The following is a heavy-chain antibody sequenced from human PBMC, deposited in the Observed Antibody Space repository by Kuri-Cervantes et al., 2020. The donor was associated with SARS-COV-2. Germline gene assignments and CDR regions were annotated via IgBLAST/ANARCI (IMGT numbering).Heavy chain of an antibody. V-gene: IGHV3-66*01. Sequence: GGSLRLSCAASGFTVSSNYMGWVRQAPGKGLEWVSVIYSGGSTYYADSVKGRFTISRDNSKNTLYLQTNSLRAEDTAVYYCARPLWSGGSDLGYWGQGTLVTVSS. D-gene: IGHD3-10*02. CDR1: GFTVSSNY. J-gene: IGHJ4*02. CDR3: ARPLWSGGSDLGY. CDR2: IYSGGST.